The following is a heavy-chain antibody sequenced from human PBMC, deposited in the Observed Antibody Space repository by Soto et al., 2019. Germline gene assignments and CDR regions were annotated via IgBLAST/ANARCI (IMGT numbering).Heavy chain of an antibody. J-gene: IGHJ6*02. D-gene: IGHD2-21*02. CDR1: GGSISSGDYY. CDR3: ARAPPVTCGGDCYEYYGMDV. Sequence: PSETLSLTCTVSGGSISSGDYYWRWIRQPPGKRLEWIGYIYYSGSTYYNPSLKSRVTISVDTSKNQFSLKLSSVTAADTAVYYCARAPPVTCGGDCYEYYGMDVWGQGTTVTVSS. CDR2: IYYSGST. V-gene: IGHV4-30-4*01.